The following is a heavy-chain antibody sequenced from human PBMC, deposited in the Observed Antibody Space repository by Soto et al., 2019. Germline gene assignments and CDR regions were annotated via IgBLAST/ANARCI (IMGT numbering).Heavy chain of an antibody. Sequence: PGGSLRLSCAASGFTFSSYAMSWVRQAPGKGLEWVSAISGSGGSTYYADSVKGRFTISRDNSKNTLYLQMNSLRAEDTAVYYCAKMLSTYYYDSSGYYRHYWGQGTLVTAPQ. D-gene: IGHD3-22*01. CDR2: ISGSGGST. CDR3: AKMLSTYYYDSSGYYRHY. V-gene: IGHV3-23*01. CDR1: GFTFSSYA. J-gene: IGHJ4*02.